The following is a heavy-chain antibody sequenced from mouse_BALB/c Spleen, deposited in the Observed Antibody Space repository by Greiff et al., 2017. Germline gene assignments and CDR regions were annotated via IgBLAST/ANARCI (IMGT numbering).Heavy chain of an antibody. J-gene: IGHJ3*01. CDR3: ARDHYGEFAY. V-gene: IGHV5-4*02. CDR1: GFTFSDYY. D-gene: IGHD1-1*01. Sequence: EVQLLESGGGLVKPGGSLKLSCAASGFTFSDYYMYWVRQTPEKRLEWVATISDGGSYTYYPDSVKGRFTISRDNAKNNLYLQMSSLKSEDTAMYYCARDHYGEFAYWGQGTLVTVSA. CDR2: ISDGGSYT.